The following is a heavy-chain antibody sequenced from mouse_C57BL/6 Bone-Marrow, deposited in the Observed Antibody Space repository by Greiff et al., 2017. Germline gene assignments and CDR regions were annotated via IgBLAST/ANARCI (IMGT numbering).Heavy chain of an antibody. J-gene: IGHJ2*01. D-gene: IGHD2-4*01. V-gene: IGHV1-62-2*01. CDR1: GYTFTEYT. CDR3: ARMRLFDY. CDR2: FYPGSGSI. Sequence: VQLQQSGAELVKPGASVKLSCKASGYTFTEYTIHWVKQRSGQGLEWIGWFYPGSGSIKYNEKFKSKATLTVDKPSSTAYMQLSSLTSEDSAVYYCARMRLFDYWGQGTTLTVSS.